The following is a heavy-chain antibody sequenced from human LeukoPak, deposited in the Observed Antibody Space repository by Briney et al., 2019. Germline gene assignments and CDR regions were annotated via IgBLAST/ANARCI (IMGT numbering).Heavy chain of an antibody. J-gene: IGHJ4*02. Sequence: APVKVSCKASGYTFTSYGISWVRQAPGQGLEWMGWISAYNGNTNYAQKLQGRVTMTTDTSTSTAYMELRSLRSDDTAVYYCARDDRTTRGSYLNYWGQGTLVTVSS. CDR1: GYTFTSYG. D-gene: IGHD1-26*01. CDR3: ARDDRTTRGSYLNY. V-gene: IGHV1-18*01. CDR2: ISAYNGNT.